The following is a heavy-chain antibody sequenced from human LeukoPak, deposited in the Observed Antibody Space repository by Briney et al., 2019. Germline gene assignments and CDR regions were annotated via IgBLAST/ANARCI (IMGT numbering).Heavy chain of an antibody. J-gene: IGHJ4*02. CDR3: ARSPPADGTDYWPFDY. D-gene: IGHD6-13*01. CDR2: IYTSGST. V-gene: IGHV4-4*09. Sequence: SETLSLTCTVSGGSISSDYWSCIRQPPGKGLEWIGYIYTSGSTNYNPSLKSRVTISVDTSKNQFSLKLSSVTAADTAVYYCARSPPADGTDYWPFDYWGQGTLVTVSS. CDR1: GGSISSDY.